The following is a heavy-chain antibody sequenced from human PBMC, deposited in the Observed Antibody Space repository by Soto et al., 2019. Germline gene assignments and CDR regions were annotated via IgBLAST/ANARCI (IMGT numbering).Heavy chain of an antibody. V-gene: IGHV4-59*12. D-gene: IGHD2-8*02. CDR3: ARDKITGLFDF. Sequence: SETLSLTCTVSGGSISSYYWSWIRQPPGKGLELIGYIYYSGSTNYNPSLKSRVTISVDTSKNQFSLKLTSVTAADTAVYYCARDKITGLFDFWGQGTLVTVSS. CDR2: IYYSGST. CDR1: GGSISSYY. J-gene: IGHJ4*02.